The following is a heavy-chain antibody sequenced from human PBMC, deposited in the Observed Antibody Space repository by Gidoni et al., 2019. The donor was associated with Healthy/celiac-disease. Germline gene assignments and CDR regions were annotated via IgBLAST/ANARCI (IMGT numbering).Heavy chain of an antibody. V-gene: IGHV1-58*01. CDR3: AVLGLGAPGLIDY. Sequence: QMQLVQSGPEVKKPGTSVKVSCKASGFTFTSSAVQWVRQARGQRLEWIGWIVVGSGNTNYAQKFQERVTITRDMSTSTAYMELSSLRSEDTAVYYCAVLGLGAPGLIDYWGQGTLVTVSS. J-gene: IGHJ4*02. CDR2: IVVGSGNT. D-gene: IGHD1-26*01. CDR1: GFTFTSSA.